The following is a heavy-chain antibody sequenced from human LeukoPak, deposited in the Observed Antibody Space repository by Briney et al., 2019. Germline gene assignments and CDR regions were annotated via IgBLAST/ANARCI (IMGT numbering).Heavy chain of an antibody. CDR2: IYYSGST. Sequence: SETLSLTCTVSGGSISSSSYSWGWIRQPPGRGLEWIGSIYYSGSTYYNPSLKSRVTISVDTSKNQFSLKLSSVTAADTAVYYCARHGFYGYSHGRGYFDYWGQGTLVTVSS. J-gene: IGHJ4*02. CDR3: ARHGFYGYSHGRGYFDY. CDR1: GGSISSSSYS. D-gene: IGHD5-18*01. V-gene: IGHV4-39*01.